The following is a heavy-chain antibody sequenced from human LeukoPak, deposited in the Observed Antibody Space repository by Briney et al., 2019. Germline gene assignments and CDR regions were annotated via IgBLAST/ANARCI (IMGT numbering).Heavy chain of an antibody. J-gene: IGHJ5*02. V-gene: IGHV3-7*01. D-gene: IGHD6-19*01. Sequence: GGSLRLSCAASGFTFSSYWMSWVRQAPGKGLEWVANIKQDGSEKYYVDSVKGRFTISRDNAKNSLYLQMNSLRAEDTAVYYCARDEYSSGWYFFWFDPWGQGTLVTVSS. CDR2: IKQDGSEK. CDR1: GFTFSSYW. CDR3: ARDEYSSGWYFFWFDP.